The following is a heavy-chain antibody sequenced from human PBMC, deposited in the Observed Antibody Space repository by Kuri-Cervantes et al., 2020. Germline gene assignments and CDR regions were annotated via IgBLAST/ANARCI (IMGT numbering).Heavy chain of an antibody. V-gene: IGHV3-23*01. Sequence: GGSLRLSCAASGFTFSSYAMSWVRQAPGKGLEWVSAISGSGGSTYYADSVKGRFTISRDNSKNTLYLQMNSLRAEDMAVYYCTTDIVVVPALDYWGQGTLVTVSS. J-gene: IGHJ4*02. CDR2: ISGSGGST. D-gene: IGHD2-2*01. CDR3: TTDIVVVPALDY. CDR1: GFTFSSYA.